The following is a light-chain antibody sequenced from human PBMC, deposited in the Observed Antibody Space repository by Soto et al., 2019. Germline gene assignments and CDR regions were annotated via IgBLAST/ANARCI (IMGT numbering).Light chain of an antibody. J-gene: IGKJ2*01. Sequence: DIQMTQSPSSLSASVGDRVTITCRASQSIGNHLNWYQQKPGKAPKVLIHAAFSLQSGVPARFSGSGSATDFSLTISSLESEDFAVYYCQQYSDWPPEYTFGQGTKVEIK. CDR2: AAF. CDR1: QSIGNH. CDR3: QQYSDWPPEYT. V-gene: IGKV1-39*01.